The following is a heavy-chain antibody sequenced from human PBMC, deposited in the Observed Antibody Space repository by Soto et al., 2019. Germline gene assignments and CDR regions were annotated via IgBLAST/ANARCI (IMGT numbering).Heavy chain of an antibody. CDR3: ARDRGAGYIDY. CDR1: RSAYTNEG. Sequence: AASVQVTSRESRSAYTNEGMSWATQAHGQGLEWMGCISAYNGNTTYAQKFQGRVTTPTDTSTPTAYMEPRSLRCDDTAVYYCARDRGAGYIDYWGQGTLVPVSS. V-gene: IGHV1-18*01. D-gene: IGHD1-26*01. CDR2: ISAYNGNT. J-gene: IGHJ4*02.